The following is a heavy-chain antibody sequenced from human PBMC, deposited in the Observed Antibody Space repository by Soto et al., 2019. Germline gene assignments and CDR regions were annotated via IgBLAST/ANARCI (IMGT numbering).Heavy chain of an antibody. Sequence: PGGSLRLSCAASGFTVSSNYMSWVRQAPGKGLEWVSVIYSGGSTYYADSVKGRFTISRDSAKNSLYLQMNSLRAEDTAVYYCAWQSYQAGDYWGQGTLVTVSS. CDR2: IYSGGST. D-gene: IGHD3-16*02. J-gene: IGHJ4*02. CDR3: AWQSYQAGDY. CDR1: GFTVSSNY. V-gene: IGHV3-53*01.